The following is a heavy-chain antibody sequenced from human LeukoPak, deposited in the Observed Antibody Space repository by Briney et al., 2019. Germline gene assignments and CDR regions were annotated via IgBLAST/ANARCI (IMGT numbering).Heavy chain of an antibody. J-gene: IGHJ4*02. CDR1: GFAFSSQD. V-gene: IGHV3-23*01. Sequence: PGGSLRLSCAASGFAFSSQDMSWVRQAPGKGLEWVSAIRSSDGRTFYADSVKGRFTISRDNSKNTLYLQMSSLRVEDTAIYYCAKDFRGAGYYFDYWGQGTLVTVSS. CDR3: AKDFRGAGYYFDY. D-gene: IGHD3-16*01. CDR2: IRSSDGRT.